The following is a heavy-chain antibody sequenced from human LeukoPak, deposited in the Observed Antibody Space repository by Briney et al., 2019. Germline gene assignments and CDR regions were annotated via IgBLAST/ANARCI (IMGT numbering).Heavy chain of an antibody. J-gene: IGHJ4*02. CDR2: IYSSGST. D-gene: IGHD6-13*01. CDR3: ARDIVAAAGSFDY. CDR1: GGPISNFY. V-gene: IGHV4-4*07. Sequence: PSEALSLTCTVSGGPISNFYWSWIRQPAGKGLEWIGHIYSSGSTNYSPSLKSRVTMSVDTSKNQFSLKLSSVTAADTAVYYCARDIVAAAGSFDYWGQGTQVTVSS.